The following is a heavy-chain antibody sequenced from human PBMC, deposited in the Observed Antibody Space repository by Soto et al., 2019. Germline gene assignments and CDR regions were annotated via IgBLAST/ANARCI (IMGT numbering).Heavy chain of an antibody. CDR3: ARERQLGTYYFDY. V-gene: IGHV3-74*01. J-gene: IGHJ4*02. CDR1: GFTFSSYW. D-gene: IGHD6-13*01. CDR2: INSDGSST. Sequence: SLRLSCAASGFTFSSYWMHWVRQAPGKGLVWVSRINSDGSSTSYADSVKGRFTISRDNAKNTLYLQMNSLRAEDTAVYYCARERQLGTYYFDYWGQGTLVTVSS.